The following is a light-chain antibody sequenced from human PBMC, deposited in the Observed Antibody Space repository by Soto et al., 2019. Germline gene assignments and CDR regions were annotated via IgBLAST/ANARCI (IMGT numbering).Light chain of an antibody. V-gene: IGKV1D-12*01. CDR1: QGISSR. CDR3: QQAYSFPLT. J-gene: IGKJ4*01. Sequence: DLQMTQSPSSVSASVGDRVTITCRASQGISSRLVWYQQKPGRAPQLLIYAASSLQSGVPSRFSGSGSGTDFTLTISTLQPEDFGTYFCQQAYSFPLTFGGGTKVEIK. CDR2: AAS.